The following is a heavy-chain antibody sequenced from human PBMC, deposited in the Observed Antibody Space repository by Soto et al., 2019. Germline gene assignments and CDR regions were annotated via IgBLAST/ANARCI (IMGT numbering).Heavy chain of an antibody. CDR3: ARERPDGARLDP. CDR1: GGSISSGDYY. CDR2: IYYSGST. D-gene: IGHD6-6*01. Sequence: QVQLQESGPGLVKPSQTLSLTCTVSGGSISSGDYYWSWIRQPPGKGLEWIGYIYYSGSTYYNPALKSRVTISVDTSTNQFSLKLSSVTAADTAVDYCARERPDGARLDPWGQGTLVTVSS. V-gene: IGHV4-30-4*01. J-gene: IGHJ5*02.